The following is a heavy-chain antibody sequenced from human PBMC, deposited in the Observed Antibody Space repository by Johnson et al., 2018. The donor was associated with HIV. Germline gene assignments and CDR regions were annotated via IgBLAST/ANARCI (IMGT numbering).Heavy chain of an antibody. V-gene: IGHV3-66*01. Sequence: VQLVESGGGLVQPGGSLRLSCAASGFTFSSNYMSWVRQAPGKGLEWVSVIYSGGSTYYADSVKGRFTISRDNSKNTLYLQMNSLRAEDTAVYYCARDGNYYDSSGYHDAFDIWGQGTMVTVSS. CDR3: ARDGNYYDSSGYHDAFDI. CDR1: GFTFSSNY. CDR2: IYSGGST. J-gene: IGHJ3*02. D-gene: IGHD3-22*01.